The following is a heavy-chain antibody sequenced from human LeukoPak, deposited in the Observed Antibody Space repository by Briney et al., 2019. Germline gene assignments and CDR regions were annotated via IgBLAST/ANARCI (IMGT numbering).Heavy chain of an antibody. J-gene: IGHJ4*02. V-gene: IGHV3-48*04. CDR2: ISSSGSTI. Sequence: PGGSLRLSCAASGFTFSSYAMSWVRQAPGRGLEWVSYISSSGSTIYYADSVKGRCTISRDNATDSLYLQMNSLRAEDTAVYYCARVLGSSSRPEYYFDYWGQGTLVTVSS. D-gene: IGHD6-13*01. CDR1: GFTFSSYA. CDR3: ARVLGSSSRPEYYFDY.